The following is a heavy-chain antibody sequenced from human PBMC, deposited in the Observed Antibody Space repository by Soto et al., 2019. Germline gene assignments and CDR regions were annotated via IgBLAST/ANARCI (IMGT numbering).Heavy chain of an antibody. CDR1: GFTFSSYA. Sequence: QVQLVESGGGVVQPGRSLRLSCAASGFTFSSYAMHWVRQAPGKGLEWVAVISYDGSNKYYADSVKGRFTISRDNSKNPLYLQMNSLRAEDTAVYYCARDRSNIAAEYFQHWGQGTLVTVSS. J-gene: IGHJ1*01. CDR3: ARDRSNIAAEYFQH. D-gene: IGHD6-13*01. CDR2: ISYDGSNK. V-gene: IGHV3-30-3*01.